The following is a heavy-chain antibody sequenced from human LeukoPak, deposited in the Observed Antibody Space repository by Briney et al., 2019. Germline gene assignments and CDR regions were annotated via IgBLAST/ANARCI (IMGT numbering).Heavy chain of an antibody. J-gene: IGHJ5*02. CDR3: ARARLRVAGTRNWFDP. CDR2: IIPIFGTV. V-gene: IGHV1-69*05. CDR1: GGTFSSYA. D-gene: IGHD6-19*01. Sequence: SVKVSCKASGGTFSSYAISWVRQAPGQGLEWMGGIIPIFGTVNYAQKFQGRVTMTRDTSISTAYMELSRLRSDDTAVYYCARARLRVAGTRNWFDPWGQGTLVTVSS.